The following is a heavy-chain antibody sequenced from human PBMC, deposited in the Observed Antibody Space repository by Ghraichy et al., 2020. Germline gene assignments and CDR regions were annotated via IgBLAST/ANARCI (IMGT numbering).Heavy chain of an antibody. D-gene: IGHD3-22*01. CDR3: ARTYYYGSSGYRWYFDL. J-gene: IGHJ2*01. CDR1: GYTFTSYA. CDR2: INVGNGNT. V-gene: IGHV1-3*01. Sequence: ASVKVSCKASGYTFTSYAMHWVRQAPGQRLEWMGWINVGNGNTKYSQKFQGRVTITRDTSASTAYMELSSLRSEDTAVYYCARTYYYGSSGYRWYFDLWGRGTLVTVSS.